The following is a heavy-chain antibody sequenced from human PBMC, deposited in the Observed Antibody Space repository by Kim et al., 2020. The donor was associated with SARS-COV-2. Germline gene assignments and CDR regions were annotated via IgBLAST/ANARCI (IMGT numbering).Heavy chain of an antibody. J-gene: IGHJ4*02. CDR3: ARLASGSLAY. Sequence: ASVKVSCKASGYTFTSYTIHWGRQAPGQRLEWMGWINVGNGNTKNSQKFQGRVTITRDTSASTAYMEVSSLSSEDTAVYYCARLASGSLAYLGQGTLVTV. D-gene: IGHD1-26*01. CDR2: INVGNGNT. V-gene: IGHV1-3*01. CDR1: GYTFTSYT.